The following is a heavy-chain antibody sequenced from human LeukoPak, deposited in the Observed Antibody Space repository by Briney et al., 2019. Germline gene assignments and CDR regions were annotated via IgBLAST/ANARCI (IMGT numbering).Heavy chain of an antibody. Sequence: GASVKVSCKASGLTFSSYAINWVRRAPGQGLEWMGVIIPIFGTATYAQKFQGRVTITADESTTTVYMELSSLRSEDTAVYYCARDREYVTTGELEYWGQGTLVTVSS. CDR2: IIPIFGTA. V-gene: IGHV1-69*13. CDR3: ARDREYVTTGELEY. J-gene: IGHJ4*02. CDR1: GLTFSSYA. D-gene: IGHD7-27*01.